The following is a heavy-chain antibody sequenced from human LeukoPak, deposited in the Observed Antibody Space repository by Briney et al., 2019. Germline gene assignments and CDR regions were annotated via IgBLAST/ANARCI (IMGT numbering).Heavy chain of an antibody. Sequence: SETLSLTCTVSGGSISSSSYYWGWIRQPPGKGLEWIGSIYYSGSTYYNPSLKSRVTISVDTSKNQFSLKLSSVTAADTAVYYCARVTSRLGWFDPWGQGTLVTVSS. V-gene: IGHV4-39*07. J-gene: IGHJ5*02. CDR1: GGSISSSSYY. CDR3: ARVTSRLGWFDP. D-gene: IGHD1-14*01. CDR2: IYYSGST.